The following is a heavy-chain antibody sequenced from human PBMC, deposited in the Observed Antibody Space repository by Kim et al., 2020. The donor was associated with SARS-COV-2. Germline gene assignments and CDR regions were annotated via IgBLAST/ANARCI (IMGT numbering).Heavy chain of an antibody. CDR1: GYTFTSYG. CDR2: ISAYNGNT. CDR3: ARVGCSSTSCYMHYYYGMDV. D-gene: IGHD2-2*02. V-gene: IGHV1-18*04. Sequence: ASVKVSCKASGYTFTSYGISWVRQAPGQGLEWMGWISAYNGNTNYAQKLQGRVTMTTDTSTSTAYMELRSLRSDDTAVYYCARVGCSSTSCYMHYYYGMDVWGQGTTVTVSS. J-gene: IGHJ6*02.